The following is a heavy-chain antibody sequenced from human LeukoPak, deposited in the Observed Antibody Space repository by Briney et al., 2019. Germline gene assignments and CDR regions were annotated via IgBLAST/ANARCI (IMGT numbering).Heavy chain of an antibody. J-gene: IGHJ4*02. CDR2: ISSSSSYI. CDR3: ARDAYYYDSSGYYFDY. D-gene: IGHD3-22*01. CDR1: GFTFSSYS. Sequence: GGSLRLSCAASGFTFSSYSMNWVRQAPGKGLEWVSSISSSSSYIYYADSVKGRFTISRDNAKNSLYLQMNSLRAEDTAVYYCARDAYYYDSSGYYFDYWGQGTLVTVSS. V-gene: IGHV3-21*01.